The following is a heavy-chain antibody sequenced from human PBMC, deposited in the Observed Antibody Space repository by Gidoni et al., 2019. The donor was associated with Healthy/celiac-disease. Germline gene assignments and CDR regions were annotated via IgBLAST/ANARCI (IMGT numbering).Heavy chain of an antibody. CDR2: IYHSGST. Sequence: QVQLQESGPGLVKPSGTLSLTCAVSGGSISSSNWWSWVRQPPGKGLEWIGEIYHSGSTNYNPSLKSRVTISVDKSKNQFSLKLSSVTAADTAVYYCAREGLGYCSGGSCYPINYYFDYWGQGTLVTVSS. CDR3: AREGLGYCSGGSCYPINYYFDY. J-gene: IGHJ4*02. V-gene: IGHV4-4*02. CDR1: GGSISSSNW. D-gene: IGHD2-15*01.